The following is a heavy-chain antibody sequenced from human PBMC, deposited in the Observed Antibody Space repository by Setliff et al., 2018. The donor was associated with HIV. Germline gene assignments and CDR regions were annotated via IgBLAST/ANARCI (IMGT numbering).Heavy chain of an antibody. V-gene: IGHV1-18*01. CDR2: ISAYNGNT. Sequence: ASVKVSCKASGYTFTSYGISWVRQAPGQGLEWMGWISAYNGNTNYAQKLQGRVTMTTDTSTSTAYMELRSLRSEDTAVYYCAKEHCSGGTCYSHFDYWGQGTLVT. J-gene: IGHJ4*02. CDR3: AKEHCSGGTCYSHFDY. D-gene: IGHD2-15*01. CDR1: GYTFTSYG.